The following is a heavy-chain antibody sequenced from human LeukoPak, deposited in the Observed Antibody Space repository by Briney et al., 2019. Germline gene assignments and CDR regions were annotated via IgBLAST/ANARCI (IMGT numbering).Heavy chain of an antibody. V-gene: IGHV1-18*01. CDR2: ISAYNGNT. D-gene: IGHD3-22*01. Sequence: ASVKVSCKASGYTFTSYGTSWVRQAPGQGLEWRGWISAYNGNTNYAQKLQGRVTMTTDTSTSTACMELRSLRSDDTAVYYCARDGWDYYDSSGYPLWDYWGQGTLVTVSS. J-gene: IGHJ4*02. CDR1: GYTFTSYG. CDR3: ARDGWDYYDSSGYPLWDY.